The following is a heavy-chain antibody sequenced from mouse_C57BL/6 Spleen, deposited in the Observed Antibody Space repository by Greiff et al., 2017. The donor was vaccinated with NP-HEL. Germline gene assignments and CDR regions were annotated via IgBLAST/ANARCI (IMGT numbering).Heavy chain of an antibody. CDR2: IWRGGST. J-gene: IGHJ4*01. D-gene: IGHD1-1*01. CDR1: GFSLTSYG. V-gene: IGHV2-5*01. Sequence: VQLQQSGPGLVQPSQSLSITCTVSGFSLTSYGVHWVRQSPGKGLEWLGVIWRGGSTDYNAAFMSRLSITKDNSKSQVFFKMNSLQADDTAIYYCAKNGGIWPITTGVATRAMDYWGQGTSVTVSS. CDR3: AKNGGIWPITTGVATRAMDY.